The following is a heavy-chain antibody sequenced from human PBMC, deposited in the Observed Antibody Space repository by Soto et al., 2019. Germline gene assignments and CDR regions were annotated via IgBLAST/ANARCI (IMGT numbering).Heavy chain of an antibody. CDR2: IYPGDSDT. CDR1: GYSFTSYW. Sequence: GESLKISCKGSGYSFTSYWIGWVRQMPGKGLEWMGIIYPGDSDTRYSPSFQGQVTISADKSISTAYLQWSSLKASDTAMYYCARSYYDILTGYSSPYGMDVWGQGPTVTVSS. CDR3: ARSYYDILTGYSSPYGMDV. V-gene: IGHV5-51*01. D-gene: IGHD3-9*01. J-gene: IGHJ6*02.